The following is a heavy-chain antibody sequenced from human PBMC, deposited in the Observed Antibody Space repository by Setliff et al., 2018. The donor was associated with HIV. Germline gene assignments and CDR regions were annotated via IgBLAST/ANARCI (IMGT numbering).Heavy chain of an antibody. CDR3: ALPYCSGGNCWSSASLPPAGWFDP. J-gene: IGHJ5*02. CDR1: GYTFTSYV. V-gene: IGHV1-69*05. D-gene: IGHD2-15*01. CDR2: IIPMYGVT. Sequence: ASVKVSCKASGYTFTSYVISWVRQAPGQGPEWMGGIIPMYGVTNYAQKFQGRVTITTDESTSTAYMELSSLRSEDTAVYYCALPYCSGGNCWSSASLPPAGWFDPWGQGTLVTVSS.